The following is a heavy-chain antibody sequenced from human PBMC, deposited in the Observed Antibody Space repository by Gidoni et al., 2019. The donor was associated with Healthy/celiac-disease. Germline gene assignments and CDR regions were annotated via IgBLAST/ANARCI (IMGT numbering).Heavy chain of an antibody. CDR3: ARHPPSTILADY. Sequence: QLQLQESGPGLVKPSETLSLTCTVSGGSISSSSYYWGWLRQPPGKGLEWIGSIYYSGSTYYNPSLKSRVTISVDTSKNQFSLKLSSVTAADTAVYYCARHPPSTILADYWGQGTLVTVSS. V-gene: IGHV4-39*01. J-gene: IGHJ4*02. CDR2: IYYSGST. CDR1: GGSISSSSYY. D-gene: IGHD3-9*01.